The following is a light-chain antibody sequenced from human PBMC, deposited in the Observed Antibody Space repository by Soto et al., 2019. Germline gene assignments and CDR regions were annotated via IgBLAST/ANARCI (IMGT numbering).Light chain of an antibody. CDR1: QSVRSN. CDR2: GAS. V-gene: IGKV3-11*01. CDR3: QQRSNSPPWIT. Sequence: EVVMTQSPATLSVSPGERVTLSCRASQSVRSNLAWYQQKPGQSPRLLIYGASNRATGIPAKFSGSGSGTDFTLTISSLEPEDSAVYYCQQRSNSPPWITFGQGTKVDIK. J-gene: IGKJ1*01.